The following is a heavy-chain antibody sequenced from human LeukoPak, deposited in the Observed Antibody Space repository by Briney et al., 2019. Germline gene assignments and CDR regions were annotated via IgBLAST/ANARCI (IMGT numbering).Heavy chain of an antibody. V-gene: IGHV3-11*06. J-gene: IGHJ4*02. CDR1: GFTFSDYY. Sequence: PGESLRLSCAASGFTFSDYYMSWIRQAPGKGLEWVSYISSSSSYTNYADSVKGRFTISRDNAKNSLYLQMNSLRAEDTAVYYCARDGGYCSGGSCYYVYWGQGTLVTVSS. CDR3: ARDGGYCSGGSCYYVY. D-gene: IGHD2-15*01. CDR2: ISSSSSYT.